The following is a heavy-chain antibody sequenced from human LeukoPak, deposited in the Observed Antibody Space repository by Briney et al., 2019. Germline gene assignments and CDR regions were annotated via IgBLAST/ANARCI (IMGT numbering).Heavy chain of an antibody. Sequence: GGSLRLSCAASGFTFDDYAMHWVRQAPGKGLEWVSLISGDGGSTYYEDSVKGRFTISRDNSKNSLYLQMNSLRTEDKALYYCAKDILYYYGSGSYYNGRYGMDVWGQGNTVTVSS. CDR2: ISGDGGST. D-gene: IGHD3-10*01. V-gene: IGHV3-43*02. CDR3: AKDILYYYGSGSYYNGRYGMDV. CDR1: GFTFDDYA. J-gene: IGHJ6*02.